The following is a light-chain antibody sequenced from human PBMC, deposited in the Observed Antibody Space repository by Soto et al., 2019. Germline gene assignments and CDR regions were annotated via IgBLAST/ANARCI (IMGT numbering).Light chain of an antibody. V-gene: IGKV1-5*03. CDR3: QHYNSSLEA. J-gene: IGKJ1*01. CDR1: QPISSW. Sequence: KQMSQSPATLSGPIGDRITIPCRASQPISSWFAWYQQKPGKAPKLLIYKASTLKSGVPSRFSGSGSGTEFTLTLSSLQPDDFATYYCQHYNSSLEAFGQGTKVDIK. CDR2: KAS.